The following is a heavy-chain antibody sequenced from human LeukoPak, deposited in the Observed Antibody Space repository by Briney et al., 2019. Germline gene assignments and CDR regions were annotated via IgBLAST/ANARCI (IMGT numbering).Heavy chain of an antibody. V-gene: IGHV3-15*01. Sequence: PRGSLRLSCAASGFTFSNAWMSWVRQAPGKGLEWVGRIKSKTDAGTTDDAARVICRFTISRDESKNTLYLQMNSLKTEDTAVYYCTTSSGWYAHYYYGMDVWGQGTTVTVSS. CDR1: GFTFSNAW. J-gene: IGHJ6*02. CDR2: IKSKTDAGTT. D-gene: IGHD6-19*01. CDR3: TTSSGWYAHYYYGMDV.